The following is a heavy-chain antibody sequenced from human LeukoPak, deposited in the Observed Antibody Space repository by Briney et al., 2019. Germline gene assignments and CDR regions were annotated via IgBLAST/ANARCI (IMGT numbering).Heavy chain of an antibody. J-gene: IGHJ4*02. V-gene: IGHV1-24*01. CDR2: CNLEDGET. CDR3: ASETVVTVPEGLDY. D-gene: IGHD2-15*01. Sequence: ASVKVSCKVSGYTLTELCMHWVRQAPGKGLEWMGGCNLEDGETIYAQKFQGRVTMTRDTSISTAYMELSRLRSDDTAVYYCASETVVTVPEGLDYWGQGTLVTVSS. CDR1: GYTLTELC.